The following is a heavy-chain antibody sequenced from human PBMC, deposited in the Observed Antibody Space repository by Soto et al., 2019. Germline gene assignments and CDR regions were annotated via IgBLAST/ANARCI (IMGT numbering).Heavy chain of an antibody. J-gene: IGHJ4*02. Sequence: QVQLVESGGGVVQPGRSLRLSCAASGFTFSSYGMHWVRQAPGKGLEWVAVIWYDGSNKYYADSVKGRFTISRDNSKNTLYLQMNSLRAEDTAVYYCARERMEGVFAYWGQGTLVTVSS. V-gene: IGHV3-33*01. D-gene: IGHD2-8*01. CDR2: IWYDGSNK. CDR1: GFTFSSYG. CDR3: ARERMEGVFAY.